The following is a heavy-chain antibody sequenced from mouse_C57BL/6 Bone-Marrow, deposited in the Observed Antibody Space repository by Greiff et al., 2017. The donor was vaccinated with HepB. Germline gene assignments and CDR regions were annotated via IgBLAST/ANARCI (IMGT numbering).Heavy chain of an antibody. D-gene: IGHD1-1*01. CDR1: GYTFTSYW. CDR3: ARGAAVVVHWYFDV. V-gene: IGHV1-64*01. CDR2: IHPNSGST. J-gene: IGHJ1*03. Sequence: QVQLQQSGAELVKPGASVKLSCKASGYTFTSYWMHWVKQRPGQGLEWIGMIHPNSGSTNYNEKFKSKATLTVDKSSSTAYMQLSSLTSEDSAVYYCARGAAVVVHWYFDVWGTGTTVTVSS.